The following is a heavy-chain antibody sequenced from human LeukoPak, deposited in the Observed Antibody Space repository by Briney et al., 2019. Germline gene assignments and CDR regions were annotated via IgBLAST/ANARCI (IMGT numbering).Heavy chain of an antibody. J-gene: IGHJ4*02. CDR2: INYSGST. CDR1: GGSISSYY. Sequence: SETLSLTCTVSGGSISSYYWSWIRQPPGKGLEWIGYINYSGSTKYNPSLKSRVTISVDTSKNQFSLKVSSVTAADTAVYYCAMGRGSYGDYYRYWGQGTLVTVSS. D-gene: IGHD4-17*01. CDR3: AMGRGSYGDYYRY. V-gene: IGHV4-59*08.